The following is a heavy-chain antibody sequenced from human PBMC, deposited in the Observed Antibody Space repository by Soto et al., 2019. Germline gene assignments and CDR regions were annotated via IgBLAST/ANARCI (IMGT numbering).Heavy chain of an antibody. D-gene: IGHD1-26*01. CDR3: ATSYSGSLSGYFDY. CDR1: GFTFSSYA. Sequence: GGSLRLSCAASGFTFSSYAMSWVRQAPGKGLEWVSAISGSGGSTYYADSVKGRFTISRDNSKNTLYLQMNSLRAEDTAVYYCATSYSGSLSGYFDYWGQGTLVTVSS. V-gene: IGHV3-23*01. J-gene: IGHJ4*02. CDR2: ISGSGGST.